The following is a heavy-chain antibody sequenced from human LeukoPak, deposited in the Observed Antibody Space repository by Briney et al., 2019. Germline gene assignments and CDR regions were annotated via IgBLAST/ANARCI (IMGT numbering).Heavy chain of an antibody. J-gene: IGHJ4*02. CDR3: AGGWPEFCY. CDR1: GFTFSSYG. CDR2: IRCDGSNK. V-gene: IGHV3-30*02. D-gene: IGHD6-19*01. Sequence: GGSLRLSCAASGFTFSSYGMHWVRQAPGKGLEWVAFIRCDGSNKYYADSVKGRFTISRDNSKNTLYLQMNSLRAEDTAVYYCAGGWPEFCYWGQGTLVTVSS.